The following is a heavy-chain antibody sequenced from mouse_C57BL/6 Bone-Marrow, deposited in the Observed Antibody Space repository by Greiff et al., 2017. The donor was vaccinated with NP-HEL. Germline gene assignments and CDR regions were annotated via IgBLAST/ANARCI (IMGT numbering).Heavy chain of an antibody. V-gene: IGHV7-3*01. CDR1: GFTFTDYY. D-gene: IGHD2-4*01. J-gene: IGHJ4*01. CDR2: IRNKANGYTI. Sequence: EVPRVASGGGLVQPGGSLSLSCAASGFTFTDYYMSWVRQPPGKALEWVGFIRNKANGYTIEYSASVKGRFTISRDNSKSILYLQMNALRAEDSATYYCARSIYYDYADDPFYGMDYWGQGTSVTVSS. CDR3: ARSIYYDYADDPFYGMDY.